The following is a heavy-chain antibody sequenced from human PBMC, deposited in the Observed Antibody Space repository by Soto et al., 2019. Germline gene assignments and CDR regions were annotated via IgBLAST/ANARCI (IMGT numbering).Heavy chain of an antibody. CDR2: IPYDGSKT. CDR3: AKTGGSGWWVLDY. V-gene: IGHV3-30-3*01. CDR1: GFIFSNYA. J-gene: IGHJ4*02. Sequence: VQLVESGGGVVQPGTSLRLSCAASGFIFSNYAMHWVRQAPGKGLEWVAVIPYDGSKTYYTDSVKGRFTISRDNSKHTLPLQINSVSPEATGLYYCAKTGGSGWWVLDYWGQGTLVSVSS. D-gene: IGHD6-19*01.